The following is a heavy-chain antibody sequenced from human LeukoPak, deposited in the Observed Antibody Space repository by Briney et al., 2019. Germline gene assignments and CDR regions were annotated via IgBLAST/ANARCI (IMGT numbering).Heavy chain of an antibody. Sequence: ASVKVSCKASGGTFSSYTISWVRQAPGQGLEWMGRITPILGIANYAQKFQGRVTITADKSTSTAYMELSSLRSEDTAVYYCASDIVVVPAAIARTNFQHWGQGTLVTVSS. J-gene: IGHJ1*01. D-gene: IGHD2-2*01. CDR2: ITPILGIA. CDR3: ASDIVVVPAAIARTNFQH. V-gene: IGHV1-69*02. CDR1: GGTFSSYT.